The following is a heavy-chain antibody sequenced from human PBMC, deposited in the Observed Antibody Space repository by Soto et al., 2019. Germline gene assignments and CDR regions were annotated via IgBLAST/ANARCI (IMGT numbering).Heavy chain of an antibody. J-gene: IGHJ4*02. V-gene: IGHV4-39*02. Sequence: SETLSLTCTVSGGSISGSPYHWGWIRQPPGKGLEWIGSIGDDGRDYYNPSLTSRATLFVDTSKNRFSLNLNSVTAADTAVYNCAIPTPIEVDGPDYWGQGTLVTVSS. D-gene: IGHD3-16*02. CDR3: AIPTPIEVDGPDY. CDR2: IGDDGRD. CDR1: GGSISGSPYH.